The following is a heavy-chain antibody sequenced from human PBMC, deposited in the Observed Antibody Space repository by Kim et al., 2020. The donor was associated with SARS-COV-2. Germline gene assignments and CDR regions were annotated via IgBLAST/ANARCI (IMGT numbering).Heavy chain of an antibody. Sequence: GGSLRLSCAASGFTFDNHAMAWVRRAPGEGLEWITAITGGGQYTDYADSVKGHFVISRDNSKNTLYLQMGSLRADDTAVYYCARRRGDSYGDFDYWGQGTLVTVSS. V-gene: IGHV3-23*01. CDR2: ITGGGQYT. J-gene: IGHJ4*02. CDR3: ARRRGDSYGDFDY. D-gene: IGHD5-18*01. CDR1: GFTFDNHA.